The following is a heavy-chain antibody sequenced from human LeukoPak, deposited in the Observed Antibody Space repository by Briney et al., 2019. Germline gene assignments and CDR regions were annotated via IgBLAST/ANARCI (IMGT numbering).Heavy chain of an antibody. V-gene: IGHV1-8*03. CDR1: GYTFTSYD. Sequence: ASVKVSCKASGYTFTSYDINWVRQATGQGLEWMGWMNPNSGNTGYAQKFQGRVTITRNTSISTAYMELCSLRSEDTAVYYCARGHYPRDRFDPWGQGTLVTVSS. CDR2: MNPNSGNT. J-gene: IGHJ5*02. CDR3: ARGHYPRDRFDP. D-gene: IGHD1-26*01.